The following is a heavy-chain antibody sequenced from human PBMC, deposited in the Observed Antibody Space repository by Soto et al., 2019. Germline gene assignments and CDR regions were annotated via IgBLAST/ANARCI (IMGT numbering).Heavy chain of an antibody. D-gene: IGHD5-18*01. J-gene: IGHJ5*02. CDR1: GGSISGGGYY. V-gene: IGHV4-31*03. Sequence: SETLSLTCTVSGGSISGGGYYWSWIRQHPGKGLEWIGYIYYSGSTYYNPSLKSRVTISVDTSKNQFSLKLSSVTAADTAVYYCARDRPPQRWWFDPWGQGTLVTVSS. CDR2: IYYSGST. CDR3: ARDRPPQRWWFDP.